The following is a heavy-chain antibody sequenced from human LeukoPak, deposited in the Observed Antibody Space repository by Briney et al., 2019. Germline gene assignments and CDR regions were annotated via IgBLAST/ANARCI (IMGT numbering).Heavy chain of an antibody. CDR3: ARDHYFKIDY. Sequence: SGGSLTLSCSASGFIFSNFVMHWVRQAPGKGLVWVARIPSDDNPTNYADSVQGRFTISRDNAKNTLYLHMNDLRVEDTAVYFCARDHYFKIDYWGQGTPVTVSS. CDR2: IPSDDNPT. V-gene: IGHV3-74*01. J-gene: IGHJ4*02. D-gene: IGHD3-10*01. CDR1: GFIFSNFV.